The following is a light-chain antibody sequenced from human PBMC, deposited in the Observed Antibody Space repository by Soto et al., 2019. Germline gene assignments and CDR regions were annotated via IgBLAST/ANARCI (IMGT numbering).Light chain of an antibody. CDR1: QSISSW. J-gene: IGKJ1*01. CDR3: QQFHSFSPS. CDR2: KAS. V-gene: IGKV1-5*03. Sequence: DIQMTQSPSTLSASVGDRVTITCRASQSISSWFAWYQQKPGKATKLLIYKASSLESGVPSRFSGSGSGTEFTLTISSLQPDDFAPYYCQQFHSFSPSFGQGTKVEIK.